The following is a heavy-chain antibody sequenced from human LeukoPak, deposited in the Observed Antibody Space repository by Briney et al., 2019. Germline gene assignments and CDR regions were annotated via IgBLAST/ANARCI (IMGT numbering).Heavy chain of an antibody. D-gene: IGHD3-22*01. J-gene: IGHJ4*02. Sequence: GRSLRLSCAASGFTFDDYAMHWVRQAPGKGLEWVSGISWNSGSIGYADSVKGRFTISRDNAKNSLYLQMNSLRAEDTALYYCAKDKVYYYDSSGYPDYWGQGTLVTVSS. CDR3: AKDKVYYYDSSGYPDY. CDR1: GFTFDDYA. V-gene: IGHV3-9*01. CDR2: ISWNSGSI.